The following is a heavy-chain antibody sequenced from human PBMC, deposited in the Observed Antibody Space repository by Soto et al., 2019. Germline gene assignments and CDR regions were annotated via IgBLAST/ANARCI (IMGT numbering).Heavy chain of an antibody. D-gene: IGHD3-16*01. V-gene: IGHV3-23*01. Sequence: EVQLLESGGKLVQPGGSLTLSCAASGFTFSTYAMAWVRQAPGKGLEWVSGVSASGLNTDYADPVKGRFYISRDNCTTTVSLHMNSRRGEDTAWYYCAKDRPRGTSGYFFDYWGQGTLVTVSS. J-gene: IGHJ4*02. CDR2: VSASGLNT. CDR1: GFTFSTYA. CDR3: AKDRPRGTSGYFFDY.